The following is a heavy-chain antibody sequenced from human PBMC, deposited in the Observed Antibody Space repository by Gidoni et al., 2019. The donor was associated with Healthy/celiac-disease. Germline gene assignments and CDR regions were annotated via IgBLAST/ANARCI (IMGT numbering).Heavy chain of an antibody. V-gene: IGHV5-51*01. CDR2: IYPGDSDT. D-gene: IGHD3-3*01. J-gene: IGHJ4*02. CDR3: ARRGSTDMGWLTIDY. Sequence: EVQLVQSGAEVKKRGESLKISCKGSGYSFTSYWIGWVRQMPGKGLEWRGIIYPGDSDTRYSPSFQGQVTISADKSISTAYLQWSSLKASDTAMYYCARRGSTDMGWLTIDYWGQRTLVTVSS. CDR1: GYSFTSYW.